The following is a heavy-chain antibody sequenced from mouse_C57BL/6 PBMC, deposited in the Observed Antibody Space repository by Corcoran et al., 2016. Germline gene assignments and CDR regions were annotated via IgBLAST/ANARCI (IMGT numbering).Heavy chain of an antibody. CDR2: INPNNGGT. CDR1: GYTFTDYY. V-gene: IGHV1-26*01. J-gene: IGHJ4*01. D-gene: IGHD1-1*01. Sequence: EVQLQQSGPELVKPGASVKISCKASGYTFTDYYMNWVKQSHGKSLEWIGEINPNNGGTSYNQKFNGKAILTVDKSSSTAYMKLRLLTSEDSAVYYCARVYDYGSSYGAMDYWGQGTSVTVSS. CDR3: ARVYDYGSSYGAMDY.